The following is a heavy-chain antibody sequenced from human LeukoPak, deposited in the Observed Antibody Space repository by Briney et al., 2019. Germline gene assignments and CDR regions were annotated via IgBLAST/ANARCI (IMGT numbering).Heavy chain of an antibody. D-gene: IGHD2-15*01. CDR1: GFTFSSYA. V-gene: IGHV3-23*01. CDR3: AREAAGAFDI. J-gene: IGHJ3*02. CDR2: ISGSGGST. Sequence: GGSLRLSCAASGFTFSSYAMSWVRQALGKGLEWVSAISGSGGSTYYADSVKGRFTISRDNAKNSLYLQMNSLRAEDTALYHCAREAAGAFDIWGQGTMVTVSS.